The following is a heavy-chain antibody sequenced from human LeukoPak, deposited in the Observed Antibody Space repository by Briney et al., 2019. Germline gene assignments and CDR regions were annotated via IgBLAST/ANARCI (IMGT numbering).Heavy chain of an antibody. V-gene: IGHV3-30-3*01. J-gene: IGHJ4*02. CDR3: ARDMNGHDYFDY. CDR2: ISYDGTNK. CDR1: GFTFSVYS. Sequence: GRSLRLSCVASGFTFSVYSMHWVRQAPGKGLEWVSFISYDGTNKYYVDSVKGRFTISRDNSKNTIYLQMHSLRGEDMAVYYCARDMNGHDYFDYWGQGTLVTVSS. D-gene: IGHD1-1*01.